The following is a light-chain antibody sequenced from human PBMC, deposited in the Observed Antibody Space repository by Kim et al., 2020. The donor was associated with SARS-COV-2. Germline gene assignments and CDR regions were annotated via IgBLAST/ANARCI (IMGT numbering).Light chain of an antibody. CDR2: GKN. J-gene: IGLJ2*01. Sequence: ALGKTVRITWQGDSLRSYYASWYQQKPGQAPVLVIYGKNNRPSGIPDRFSGSSSGNTASLTITGAQAEDEADYYCNSRDSSGNVVFGGGTQLTVL. V-gene: IGLV3-19*01. CDR3: NSRDSSGNVV. CDR1: SLRSYY.